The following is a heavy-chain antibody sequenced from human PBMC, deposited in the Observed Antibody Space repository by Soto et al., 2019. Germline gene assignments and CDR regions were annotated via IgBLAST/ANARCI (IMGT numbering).Heavy chain of an antibody. J-gene: IGHJ4*02. V-gene: IGHV1-69*01. D-gene: IGHD1-1*01. CDR1: GATFSGSA. Sequence: QVQPVQSGAEVKRPGSSVKVSCKASGATFSGSAFSWVRQAPGQGLEWMGGITPTLGTTNYAQHLQGRVTITAYESTGTSFMELTSLTSADTAVYYCAGGCTTGATIEGFDYWGQGTLVTVSS. CDR2: ITPTLGTT. CDR3: AGGCTTGATIEGFDY.